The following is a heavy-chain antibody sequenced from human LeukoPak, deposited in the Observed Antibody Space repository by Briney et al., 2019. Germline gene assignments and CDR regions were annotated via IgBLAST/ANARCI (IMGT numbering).Heavy chain of an antibody. J-gene: IGHJ4*02. CDR2: INAGNGNT. CDR1: GYTFTNYP. D-gene: IGHD3-10*01. V-gene: IGHV1-3*01. Sequence: GASVKVSCKASGYTFTNYPIHWVRQAPGQRLEWMAWINAGNGNTKYSQKFQGRVTITRDTSASTAYMELSSLRSEDTAAYYCATWFGEPRIDYWGQGTLVTVSS. CDR3: ATWFGEPRIDY.